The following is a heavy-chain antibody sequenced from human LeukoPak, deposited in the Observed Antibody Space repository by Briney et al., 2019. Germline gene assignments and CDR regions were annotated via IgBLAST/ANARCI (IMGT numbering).Heavy chain of an antibody. CDR2: ISGSGGST. J-gene: IGHJ4*02. CDR3: AKDRATVTPTVFDY. V-gene: IGHV3-23*01. CDR1: GFSFSSYA. D-gene: IGHD4-17*01. Sequence: GGSLRLSCAASGFSFSSYAINWVRQAPGKGLEWVSAISGSGGSTCYADSVKGRFTISRDFSKNTLYLQMNNLRAEDTAVYYCAKDRATVTPTVFDYWGQGTLVTVSS.